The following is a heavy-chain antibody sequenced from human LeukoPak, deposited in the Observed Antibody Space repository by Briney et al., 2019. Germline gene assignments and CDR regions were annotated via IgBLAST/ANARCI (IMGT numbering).Heavy chain of an antibody. CDR2: IYYSGSA. V-gene: IGHV4-39*01. CDR3: ARHWVVTPNY. D-gene: IGHD4-23*01. J-gene: IGHJ4*02. CDR1: GGSISNSSYY. Sequence: SETLSLTCIVSGGSISNSSYYWGWIRQPPGEGLEWIGSIYYSGSAYYNPSLKSRVTISVDTSKNQFSLKLTSVTAADTAVYYCARHWVVTPNYWGQGTQVTVSS.